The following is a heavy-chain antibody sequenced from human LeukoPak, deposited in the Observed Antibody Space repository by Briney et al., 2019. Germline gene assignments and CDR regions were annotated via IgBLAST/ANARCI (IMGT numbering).Heavy chain of an antibody. CDR3: ARKGSGSYSYYYYYYGMDV. D-gene: IGHD3-10*01. J-gene: IGHJ6*02. Sequence: SVKVSCKASGGTFSSYAISWVRRAPGQGLEWMGGIIPIFGTANYAQKFQFRVTITADESTSTAYMELSSLRSEDTAVYYCARKGSGSYSYYYYYYGMDVWGQGTSASVSS. V-gene: IGHV1-69*13. CDR1: GGTFSSYA. CDR2: IIPIFGTA.